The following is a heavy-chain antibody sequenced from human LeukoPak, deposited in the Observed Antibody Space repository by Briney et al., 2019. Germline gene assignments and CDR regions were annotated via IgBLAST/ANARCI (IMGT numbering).Heavy chain of an antibody. V-gene: IGHV3-30-3*01. CDR1: GFTFSSYA. CDR3: ARGGVAGGLDL. J-gene: IGHJ3*01. Sequence: GGSLRLSCAASGFTFSSYAMYWVRQAPDKGLEWVAVLSYDGSTKSYADSVKGRFTISRDNSKSTMYLQMNSLRADDTAVYYCARGGVAGGLDLWGQGTMVTVSS. CDR2: LSYDGSTK. D-gene: IGHD4-23*01.